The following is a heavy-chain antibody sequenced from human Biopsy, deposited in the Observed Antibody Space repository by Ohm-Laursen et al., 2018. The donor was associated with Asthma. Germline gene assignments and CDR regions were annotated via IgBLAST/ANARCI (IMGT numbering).Heavy chain of an antibody. D-gene: IGHD6-6*01. V-gene: IGHV4-39*02. CDR1: GDAMSTSGSY. Sequence: TLSLPCIVSGDAMSTSGSYWGWIRQPPGKGLEWIGSIYYSGRTYYNPSLESRITISAGTSKNHFSLKVTSVTAADTAVYYCARAVSSSSYWYFDLWGRGDLVTVSS. J-gene: IGHJ2*01. CDR3: ARAVSSSSYWYFDL. CDR2: IYYSGRT.